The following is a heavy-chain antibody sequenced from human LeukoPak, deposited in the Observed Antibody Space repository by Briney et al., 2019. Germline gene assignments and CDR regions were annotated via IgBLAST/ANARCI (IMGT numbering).Heavy chain of an antibody. V-gene: IGHV4-39*01. CDR2: IYYSGST. D-gene: IGHD3-16*01. CDR3: ARQGLSRWGEDYFGY. J-gene: IGHJ4*02. CDR1: GGSISSSSYY. Sequence: SETLSLTCTVSGGSISSSSYYWGWIRQPPGKGLEWIGSIYYSGSTYYNPSLKSRVTISVDTSKNQFSLKLSSVTAADTAVYYCARQGLSRWGEDYFGYWGQGTLVTVSS.